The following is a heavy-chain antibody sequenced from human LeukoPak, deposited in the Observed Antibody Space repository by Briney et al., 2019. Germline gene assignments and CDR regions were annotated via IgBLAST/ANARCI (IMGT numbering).Heavy chain of an antibody. D-gene: IGHD1-26*01. V-gene: IGHV1-2*02. CDR2: INPHGGVT. Sequence: ASVKVSCKASGYTFTGYYLHWVRQAPGRGLEWMGWINPHGGVTTFPQKFQGRVTMTMDTSISTTYMELNRLRSDDTAVYYCARDQVAATSAHNFDYWGQGTLVTVSS. J-gene: IGHJ4*02. CDR3: ARDQVAATSAHNFDY. CDR1: GYTFTGYY.